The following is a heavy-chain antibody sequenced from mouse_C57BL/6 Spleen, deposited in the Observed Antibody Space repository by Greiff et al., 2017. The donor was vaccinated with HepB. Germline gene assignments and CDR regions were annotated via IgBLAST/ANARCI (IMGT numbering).Heavy chain of an antibody. CDR3: ARGYYGSSYDAMDY. CDR2: IYPGSGNT. D-gene: IGHD1-1*01. Sequence: QVQLKESGAELVRPGASVKLSCKASGYTFTDYYINWVKQRPGQGLEWIARIYPGSGNTYYNEKFKGKATLTAEKSSSTAYMQLRSLTSEDSAVYFCARGYYGSSYDAMDYWGQGTSGTVAS. CDR1: GYTFTDYY. J-gene: IGHJ4*01. V-gene: IGHV1-76*01.